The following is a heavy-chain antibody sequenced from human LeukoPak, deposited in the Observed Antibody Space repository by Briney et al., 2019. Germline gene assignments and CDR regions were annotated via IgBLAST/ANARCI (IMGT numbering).Heavy chain of an antibody. CDR2: IKQDGSEK. Sequence: GGSLRLSCAASGFTFSTYWMTWVRQAPGKGLEWVANIKQDGSEKYFVDSVKGRFTISRDNAKNTLYLQMNSLRAEDTAVYYCAKEQAVAGLGMDVWGKGTTVTISS. CDR3: AKEQAVAGLGMDV. CDR1: GFTFSTYW. J-gene: IGHJ6*04. D-gene: IGHD6-19*01. V-gene: IGHV3-7*01.